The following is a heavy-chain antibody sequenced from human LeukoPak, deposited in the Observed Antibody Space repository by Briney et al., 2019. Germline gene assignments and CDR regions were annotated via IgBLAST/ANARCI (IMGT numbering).Heavy chain of an antibody. D-gene: IGHD3-3*01. CDR1: GGSFSGYY. CDR2: INHSGST. V-gene: IGHV4-34*01. CDR3: ARGTYDFWSGYYSD. Sequence: PSETLSLTCAVYGGSFSGYYWSWIRQPPGKGLEWIGEINHSGSTNYNPCLKSRVTISVDTSKNQFSLKLSSVTAADTAVYYCARGTYDFWSGYYSDWGQGTLVTVSS. J-gene: IGHJ4*02.